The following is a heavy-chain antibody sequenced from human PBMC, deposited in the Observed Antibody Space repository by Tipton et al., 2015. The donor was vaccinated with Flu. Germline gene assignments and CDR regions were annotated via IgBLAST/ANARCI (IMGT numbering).Heavy chain of an antibody. J-gene: IGHJ4*02. CDR2: IYPGDSDT. Sequence: VQLVQSGAEVKKPGESLKISCKGSGYSFTSYWIGWVRQMPGKGLEWMGIIYPGDSDTRYSPSFQGQVTISADKSISTAYLQWSSLKASDTAMYFCARMATYCGGDCYLTYWGQGTLVTVSS. V-gene: IGHV5-51*01. CDR3: ARMATYCGGDCYLTY. D-gene: IGHD2-21*02. CDR1: GYSFTSYW.